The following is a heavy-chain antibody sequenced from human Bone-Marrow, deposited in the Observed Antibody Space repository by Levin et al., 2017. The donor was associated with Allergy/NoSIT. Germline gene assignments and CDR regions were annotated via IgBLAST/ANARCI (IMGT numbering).Heavy chain of an antibody. CDR2: INPNSGGT. Sequence: ASVKVSCKASGYTFTGYYMHWVRQAPGQGLEWMGWINPNSGGTNYAQKFQGRVTMTRDTSISTAYMELSRLRSDDTAVYYCARGGHYYGSGSYNWFDPWGQGTLVTVSS. CDR1: GYTFTGYY. J-gene: IGHJ5*02. D-gene: IGHD3-10*01. CDR3: ARGGHYYGSGSYNWFDP. V-gene: IGHV1-2*02.